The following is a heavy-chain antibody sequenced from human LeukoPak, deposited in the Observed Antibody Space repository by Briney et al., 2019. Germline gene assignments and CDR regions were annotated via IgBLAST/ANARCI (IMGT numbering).Heavy chain of an antibody. Sequence: GGSLRLSCAGSAFTFSSYSMNWVRQAPGKGLEWVSSIGGSSSDIYYAASVKGRFTVSRDNSLATLYLQMNNLRAEDTALYYCARVYKTSRYDVFDVWGQGTMVIVSS. V-gene: IGHV3-21*01. CDR3: ARVYKTSRYDVFDV. D-gene: IGHD1-14*01. J-gene: IGHJ3*01. CDR2: IGGSSSDI. CDR1: AFTFSSYS.